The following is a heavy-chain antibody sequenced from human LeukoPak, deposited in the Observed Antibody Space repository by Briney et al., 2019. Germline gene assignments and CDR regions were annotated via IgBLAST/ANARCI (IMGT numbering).Heavy chain of an antibody. CDR3: AKDGFDWFDP. D-gene: IGHD2-2*03. V-gene: IGHV3-23*01. Sequence: PGGPLRLSCAASGFTFSSYAMSWVRQAPGKGLEWVSAISGSGGSTYYADSVKGRFTISRDNSKNTLYLQTNSLRAEDTAVYYCAKDGFDWFDPWGQGTLVTVSS. CDR1: GFTFSSYA. J-gene: IGHJ5*02. CDR2: ISGSGGST.